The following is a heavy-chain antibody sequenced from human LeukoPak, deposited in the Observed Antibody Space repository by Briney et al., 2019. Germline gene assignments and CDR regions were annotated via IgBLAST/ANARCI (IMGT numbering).Heavy chain of an antibody. J-gene: IGHJ3*02. V-gene: IGHV1-18*01. CDR2: ISAYNGNT. CDR3: ARQPRDDAFDI. CDR1: GYTFTNYN. Sequence: APVTVSFTTSGYTFTNYNINWVRQAPGQGLEWMGWISAYNGNTNSAQKFQGRVTMTTDTSTSTDYMELRSLTSDDTDAYYCARQPRDDAFDICGQGTMVTVSS.